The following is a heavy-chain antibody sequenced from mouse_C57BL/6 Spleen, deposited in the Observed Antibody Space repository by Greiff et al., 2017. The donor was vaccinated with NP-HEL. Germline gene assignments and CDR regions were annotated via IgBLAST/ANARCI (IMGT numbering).Heavy chain of an antibody. V-gene: IGHV1-80*01. Sequence: VQLQQSGAELVKPGASVKISCKASGYAFSSYWMNWVKQRPGKGLEWIGQIYPGDGDTNYNGKFKGKATLTADKSSSTAYMQLSSLTSEDSAVYFCARFYDYEGYYAMDYWGQGTSVTVSS. J-gene: IGHJ4*01. CDR1: GYAFSSYW. CDR3: ARFYDYEGYYAMDY. CDR2: IYPGDGDT. D-gene: IGHD2-4*01.